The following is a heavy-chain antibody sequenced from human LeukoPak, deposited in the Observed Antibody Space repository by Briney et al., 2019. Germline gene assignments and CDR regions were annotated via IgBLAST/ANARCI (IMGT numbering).Heavy chain of an antibody. CDR3: ARHLHSRSSSLFDY. J-gene: IGHJ4*02. V-gene: IGHV4-59*01. Sequence: SETLSLTCTVSGGSISSYYWSWIRQPPGKGLEWIGYIYYSGSTNYNPSLKSRVTISVDTSKNQFSLKLSSVTAADTAVYYCARHLHSRSSSLFDYWGRGTLVTVSS. CDR2: IYYSGST. CDR1: GGSISSYY. D-gene: IGHD6-6*01.